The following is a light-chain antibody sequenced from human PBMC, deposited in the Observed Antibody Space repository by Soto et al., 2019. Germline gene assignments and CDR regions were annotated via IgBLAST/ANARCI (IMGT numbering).Light chain of an antibody. V-gene: IGKV3-11*01. J-gene: IGKJ1*01. CDR1: QSVSSY. CDR3: QQRSHWWT. Sequence: EIFFTQSPATLSFSPGERATLSFRASQSVSSYLAWYQQKPGQAPRLLIYDASNRATGIPARFSGSGSGTEFTLTISSLEPEDFAVYYCQQRSHWWTFGQGTKVDIK. CDR2: DAS.